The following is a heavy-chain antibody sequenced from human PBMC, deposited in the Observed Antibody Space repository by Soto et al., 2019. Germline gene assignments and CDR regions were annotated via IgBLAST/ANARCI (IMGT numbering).Heavy chain of an antibody. Sequence: ESLKISCKGSGYSFNTYWIGWVRQMLGKGLEWMGIIYPGDSNTRYSPSFQGQVTISADRSISTAYVQWSSLKASDTAMYYCARLTVNTSSPYYYYGMDVWGQGTAVTVSS. V-gene: IGHV5-51*01. D-gene: IGHD4-17*01. CDR3: ARLTVNTSSPYYYYGMDV. J-gene: IGHJ6*02. CDR1: GYSFNTYW. CDR2: IYPGDSNT.